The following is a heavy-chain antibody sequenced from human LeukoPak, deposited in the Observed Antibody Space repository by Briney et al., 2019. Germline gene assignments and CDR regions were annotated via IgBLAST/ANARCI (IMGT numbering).Heavy chain of an antibody. CDR1: GGSFSGYY. V-gene: IGHV4-34*01. D-gene: IGHD2-15*01. CDR2: INHSGST. CDR3: ARSVPRTRVCSGGSCYSLSAFDI. Sequence: PSETLPLTCAAYGGSFSGYYWSWIRQPPGKGLEWIGEINHSGSTNYNPSLKSRVTISVDTSKNQFSLKLSSVTAADTAVYYCARSVPRTRVCSGGSCYSLSAFDIWGQGTMVTVSS. J-gene: IGHJ3*02.